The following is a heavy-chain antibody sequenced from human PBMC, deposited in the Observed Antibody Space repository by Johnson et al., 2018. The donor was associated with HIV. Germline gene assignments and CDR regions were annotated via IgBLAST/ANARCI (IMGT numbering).Heavy chain of an antibody. Sequence: QVQLVESGGGLVQPGGSLRLSCAASGFTFTTYAMHWVRQAPGKGLEWVAVISYDGSNKYYVDSVKGRFTISRDNAKNSLYLQMNSLRADDTAVYYCAKTGGGAALDSWGQGTMVTVSS. J-gene: IGHJ3*02. CDR2: ISYDGSNK. V-gene: IGHV3-30*18. D-gene: IGHD3-16*01. CDR1: GFTFTTYA. CDR3: AKTGGGAALDS.